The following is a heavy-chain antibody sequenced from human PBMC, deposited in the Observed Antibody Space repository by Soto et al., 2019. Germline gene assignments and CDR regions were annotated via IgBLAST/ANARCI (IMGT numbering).Heavy chain of an antibody. CDR1: GFTFSSYA. CDR3: AKRSSSSPFDY. CDR2: ISGSDDST. Sequence: EVQLLESGGGLVQPGESLRLSCAASGFTFSSYAMSWVRQAPGKGLEWVSVISGSDDSTYYADSVKGRFTISRDNSKSTLYLQMNSLRAEDTAVYYCAKRSSSSPFDYWGQRTLVTVSS. V-gene: IGHV3-23*01. J-gene: IGHJ4*02. D-gene: IGHD6-6*01.